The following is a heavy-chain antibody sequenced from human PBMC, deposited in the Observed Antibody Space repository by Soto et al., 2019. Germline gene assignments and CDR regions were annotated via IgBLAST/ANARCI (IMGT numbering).Heavy chain of an antibody. Sequence: QVQLVQSGAEVKKPGASVKVSCKASGYTFTNYGITWVRQAPGQGLEWMGWITAYSGNTSSAQKLQGRVTMTTDTSTSTAYMELRSLRSDDTAVYYCARDRYTSSVVATYSYYYLDVWGKGTAVTVSS. D-gene: IGHD5-12*01. J-gene: IGHJ6*03. CDR3: ARDRYTSSVVATYSYYYLDV. CDR1: GYTFTNYG. CDR2: ITAYSGNT. V-gene: IGHV1-18*01.